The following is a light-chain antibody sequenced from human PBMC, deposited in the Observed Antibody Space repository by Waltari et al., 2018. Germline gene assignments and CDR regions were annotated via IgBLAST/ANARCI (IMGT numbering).Light chain of an antibody. CDR3: NSRDSSGNHLV. Sequence: SSELTQDPAVSVALGQTVRITCQGDSLRSYYASWYQQKPGQAPVLVIYGKNNRPSGIPDRFSASSSGNTASLTSTGAQADEEADYYCNSRDSSGNHLVFGGGTKLTVL. CDR1: SLRSYY. V-gene: IGLV3-19*01. CDR2: GKN. J-gene: IGLJ2*01.